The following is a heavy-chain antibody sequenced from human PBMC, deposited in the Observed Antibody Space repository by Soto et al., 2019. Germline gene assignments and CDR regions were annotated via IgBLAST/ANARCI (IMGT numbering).Heavy chain of an antibody. CDR1: GFSLSTSGVG. D-gene: IGHD6-13*01. V-gene: IGHV2-5*02. CDR3: ARTLGIAAGSTLRPYYFVC. Sequence: QITLKESGPTLVKPTQTLTLTCTFSGFSLSTSGVGVGWLRQPPGKALAWLALIYWDDDKRYSPSLKSRLTITKDASKNQVVLTMTNIDPVDSATYCCARTLGIAAGSTLRPYYFVCWGQGTLVTVSS. J-gene: IGHJ4*02. CDR2: IYWDDDK.